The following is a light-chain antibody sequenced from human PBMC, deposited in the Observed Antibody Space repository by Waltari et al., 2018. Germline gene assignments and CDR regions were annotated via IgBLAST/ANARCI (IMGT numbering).Light chain of an antibody. V-gene: IGKV3-20*01. Sequence: EIVLTQSPGTLSLSPGERATLSCGASQTVARNYLAWYQQKPGQAPRLLIPSASSRAPGIPDRFSGSGSGTDFTLTISRLEPEDFAVYHCQQYATSPLTFGGGTKVEIK. CDR2: SAS. J-gene: IGKJ4*01. CDR1: QTVARNY. CDR3: QQYATSPLT.